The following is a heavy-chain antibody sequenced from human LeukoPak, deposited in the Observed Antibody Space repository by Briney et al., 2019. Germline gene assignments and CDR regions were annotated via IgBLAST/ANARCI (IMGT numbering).Heavy chain of an antibody. D-gene: IGHD3-10*01. CDR3: ARDARDDYYGSGSYSGY. V-gene: IGHV1-2*02. J-gene: IGHJ4*02. Sequence: ASVKVSCKASGYTFTGYYMHWVRQAPGQGLEWMGWINPNSGGTNYAQKFQGRVTMTRDTSISTAYMELSRLRSDDTAVYYCARDARDDYYGSGSYSGYWGQGTLVTVSS. CDR1: GYTFTGYY. CDR2: INPNSGGT.